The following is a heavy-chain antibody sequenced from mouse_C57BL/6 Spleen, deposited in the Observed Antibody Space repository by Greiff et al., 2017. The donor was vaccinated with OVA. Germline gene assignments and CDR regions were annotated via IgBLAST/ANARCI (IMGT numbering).Heavy chain of an antibody. Sequence: VQLQESGAELVRPGTSVKVSCKASGYAFTNYLIEWVKQRPGQGLEWIGVINPGSGGTNYNEKFKGKATLTADKSSSTAYMQLSSLTSEDSAVYFCARRGKNYDEFAYWGQGTLVTVSA. CDR1: GYAFTNYL. CDR3: ARRGKNYDEFAY. CDR2: INPGSGGT. V-gene: IGHV1-54*01. D-gene: IGHD2-4*01. J-gene: IGHJ3*01.